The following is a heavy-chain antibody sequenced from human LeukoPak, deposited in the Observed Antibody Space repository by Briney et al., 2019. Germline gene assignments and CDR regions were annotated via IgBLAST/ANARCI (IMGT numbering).Heavy chain of an antibody. J-gene: IGHJ4*02. CDR3: ARKAVAGYYFDY. D-gene: IGHD6-19*01. CDR1: GGTFSSHA. CDR2: IIPIFGTA. Sequence: ASVKVSCKASGGTFSSHAISWVRQAPGQGLEWMGGIIPIFGTANYAQKFQGRVTITADESTSTAYMELSSLRSEDTAVYYCARKAVAGYYFDYWGQGTLVTVSS. V-gene: IGHV1-69*13.